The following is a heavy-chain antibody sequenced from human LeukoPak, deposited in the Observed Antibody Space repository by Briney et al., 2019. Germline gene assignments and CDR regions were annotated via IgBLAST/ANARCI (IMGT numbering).Heavy chain of an antibody. CDR1: GFTFSTYG. V-gene: IGHV3-33*01. Sequence: PGRSLRLSCAASGFTFSTYGMHWVRQAPGKGLEWVAVIWYDGSNKYYIDSVRGRFTISGDNSRNTLYLQMNSLRAEDTAVYYCARGFDSGYDFGYWGQGTLVTVSS. CDR3: ARGFDSGYDFGY. CDR2: IWYDGSNK. D-gene: IGHD5-12*01. J-gene: IGHJ4*02.